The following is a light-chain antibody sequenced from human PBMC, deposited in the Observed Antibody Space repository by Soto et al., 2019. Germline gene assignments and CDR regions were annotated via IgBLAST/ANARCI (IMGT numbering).Light chain of an antibody. J-gene: IGLJ2*01. CDR1: SSNIGNNF. V-gene: IGLV1-51*01. CDR3: GTWDSSLGDVV. CDR2: DNR. Sequence: QSVLTQPPSVSAAPGQKVTISCSGSSSNIGNNFVSWYQQLPGTAPKLLIYDNRKRPSGIPDRFSGSKSGTSATLGITGLQTGDEADYYCGTWDSSLGDVVFGGGTMLTVL.